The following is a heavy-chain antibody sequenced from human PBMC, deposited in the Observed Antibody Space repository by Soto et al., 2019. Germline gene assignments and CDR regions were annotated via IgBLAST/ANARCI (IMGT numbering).Heavy chain of an antibody. CDR3: ARKWGWYFDF. D-gene: IGHD1-26*01. CDR2: IYYSGST. V-gene: IGHV4-59*08. J-gene: IGHJ2*01. Sequence: QVQLQESGPGLVKPSETLSLTCTVSGGSISSYYWSLIRQPPGKGLEWIGYIYYSGSTNYNPSLKSRVTISVDTSKNQFSLKLSSVTAADTAVYYCARKWGWYFDFWGRGTLVTVSS. CDR1: GGSISSYY.